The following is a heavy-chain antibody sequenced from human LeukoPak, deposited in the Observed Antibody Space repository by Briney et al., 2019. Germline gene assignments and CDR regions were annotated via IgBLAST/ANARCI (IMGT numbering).Heavy chain of an antibody. J-gene: IGHJ3*02. D-gene: IGHD1-26*01. CDR3: ALMGVGATSGAFDI. CDR1: GGSISSFY. Sequence: TLSLTCTVSGGSISSFYWSWIRQPPGKALEWLALIDWDDDKYYSTSLKTRLTISKDTSKNQVVLTMTSMDPVDTATYYCALMGVGATSGAFDIWGQGTMVTVSS. CDR2: IDWDDDK. V-gene: IGHV2-70*01.